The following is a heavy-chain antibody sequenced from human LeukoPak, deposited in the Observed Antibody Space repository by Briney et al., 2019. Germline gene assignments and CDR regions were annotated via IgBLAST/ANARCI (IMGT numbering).Heavy chain of an antibody. CDR1: GFSVSSNY. Sequence: PGGSLRLSCAASGFSVSSNYINWVRQAPGKGLEWVSVSYSGGSTYYADSVKGRITISRDNSKNTLYLQMNSLRAEDTAVYYCARGPTMVRGISDYWGQGTLATVSS. D-gene: IGHD3-10*01. CDR3: ARGPTMVRGISDY. V-gene: IGHV3-66*01. J-gene: IGHJ4*02. CDR2: SYSGGST.